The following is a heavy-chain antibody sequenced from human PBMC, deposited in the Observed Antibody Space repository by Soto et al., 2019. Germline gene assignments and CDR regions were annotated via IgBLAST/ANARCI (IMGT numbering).Heavy chain of an antibody. CDR3: ARALYYDILTGYDGMPVVDY. Sequence: VQLVESGGGVVQPGRSLRLSCAASGFTFSSYAMHWVRQAPGKGLEWVAVISYDGSNKYYADSVKGRFTISRDNSKNTLYLQMNSLRAEDTAVYYCARALYYDILTGYDGMPVVDYWGQGTLVTVSS. CDR2: ISYDGSNK. CDR1: GFTFSSYA. V-gene: IGHV3-30-3*01. D-gene: IGHD3-9*01. J-gene: IGHJ4*02.